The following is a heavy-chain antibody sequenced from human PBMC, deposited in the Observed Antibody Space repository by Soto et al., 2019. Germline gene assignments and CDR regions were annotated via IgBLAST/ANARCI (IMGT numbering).Heavy chain of an antibody. CDR2: IYYSGST. CDR3: ARVRGDGYNFDY. V-gene: IGHV4-31*03. D-gene: IGHD3-10*01. CDR1: GGSISSGGYY. Sequence: SETLSLTCTVSGGSISSGGYYWSWIRQHPGKGLEWIGDIYYSGSTNYNPSLKSRVTISVDTSKNQFSLKLSSVTAADTAVYYCARVRGDGYNFDYWGQGTLVTVSP. J-gene: IGHJ4*02.